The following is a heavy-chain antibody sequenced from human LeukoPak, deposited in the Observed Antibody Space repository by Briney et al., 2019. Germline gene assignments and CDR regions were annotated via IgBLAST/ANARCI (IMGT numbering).Heavy chain of an antibody. D-gene: IGHD3-9*01. CDR2: ISSSSSYT. J-gene: IGHJ3*02. CDR3: ASGHDILTGGAFDI. V-gene: IGHV3-11*03. Sequence: GGSLRLSCAASGFTFSDYYMSWIRQAPGKGLEWVSYISSSSSYTNYADSVKGRFTISRDNAKNSLYLQMNSLRAEDTAVYYCASGHDILTGGAFDIWGQGTMVTVSS. CDR1: GFTFSDYY.